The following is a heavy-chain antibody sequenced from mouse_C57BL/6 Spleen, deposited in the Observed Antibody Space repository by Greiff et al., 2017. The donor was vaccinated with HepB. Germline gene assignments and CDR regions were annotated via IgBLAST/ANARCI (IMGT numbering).Heavy chain of an antibody. CDR2: IHPNSGST. V-gene: IGHV1-64*01. CDR3: ARGYDYDVGAMDY. J-gene: IGHJ4*01. CDR1: GYTFTSYW. D-gene: IGHD2-4*01. Sequence: VQLQQPGAELVKPGASVKLSCKASGYTFTSYWMHWVKQRPGQGLEWIGMIHPNSGSTNYNEKFKSKATLTVDKSSSTAYMKLSSLTSEDSAVYYCARGYDYDVGAMDYWGQGTSVTVSS.